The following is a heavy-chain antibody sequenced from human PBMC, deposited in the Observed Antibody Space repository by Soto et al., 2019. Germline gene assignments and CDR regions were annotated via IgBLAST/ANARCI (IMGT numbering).Heavy chain of an antibody. J-gene: IGHJ5*02. CDR2: IYYSGST. CDR3: AREGLSTGWFDP. CDR1: Y. Sequence: YMSWIRQPPGKGLEWIGYIYYSGSTYYNPSLKSRVTISVDTSKNQFSLKLSSVTAADTAVYYCAREGLSTGWFDPWGQGTLVTVSS. V-gene: IGHV4-30-4*08. D-gene: IGHD2-8*02.